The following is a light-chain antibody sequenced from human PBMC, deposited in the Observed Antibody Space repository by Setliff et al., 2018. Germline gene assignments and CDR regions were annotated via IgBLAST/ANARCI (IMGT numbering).Light chain of an antibody. Sequence: SYELTQPPSLSVAPGQTAKISCGGDDIGSNSVHWYRQEPGQAPMLVIYYDRDRPSEIPERFSGSNSGNTATLTITRVEVGDEADYYCQVWDSNNDQVIFGGGTKVTVL. V-gene: IGLV3-21*01. J-gene: IGLJ2*01. CDR2: YDR. CDR1: DIGSNS. CDR3: QVWDSNNDQVI.